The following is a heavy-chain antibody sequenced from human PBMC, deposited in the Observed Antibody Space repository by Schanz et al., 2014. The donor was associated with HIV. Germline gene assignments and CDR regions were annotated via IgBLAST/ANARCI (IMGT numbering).Heavy chain of an antibody. D-gene: IGHD6-19*01. V-gene: IGHV3-21*01. CDR1: GFTFRSND. Sequence: EVQLLESGGAWVQPWGSLRLSCAASGFTFRSNDMNWVRQAPGKGLEWVSSISSGSSYIYYADSVKGRFTISRDNTKNSVYLQMTSLRVDDTAVYFCARGSWYSSGWYDDQYYYDVDVWGQGTTVIVSS. CDR3: ARGSWYSSGWYDDQYYYDVDV. CDR2: ISSGSSYI. J-gene: IGHJ6*01.